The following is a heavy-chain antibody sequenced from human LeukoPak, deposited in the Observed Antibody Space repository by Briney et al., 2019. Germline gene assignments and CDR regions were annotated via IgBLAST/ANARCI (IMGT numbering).Heavy chain of an antibody. CDR2: ISYTGIT. D-gene: IGHD3-10*01. Sequence: SETLSLACTVSSGSISNSNHYWGWIRQPPGKGPAWIGSISYTGITYYNPSLKTRVTISVDTSKNQFSLKLSSVTAADTAVYYCARETGSGSISNYFDYWGQGTLVTVSS. CDR1: SGSISNSNHY. CDR3: ARETGSGSISNYFDY. J-gene: IGHJ4*02. V-gene: IGHV4-39*07.